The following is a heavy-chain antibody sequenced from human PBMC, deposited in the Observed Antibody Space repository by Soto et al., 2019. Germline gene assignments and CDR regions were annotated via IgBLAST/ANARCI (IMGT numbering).Heavy chain of an antibody. D-gene: IGHD2-2*01. Sequence: ASVKVSCKASGYTFTSYGISWVRQAPGQGLEWMGWISAYNGNTKYAQKLQGRVTMTTDTSTSTAYMELRSLRAEDTAVYYCVRDRDSTSSENYFDHWGQGTLVTVSS. CDR1: GYTFTSYG. CDR2: ISAYNGNT. V-gene: IGHV1-18*01. CDR3: VRDRDSTSSENYFDH. J-gene: IGHJ4*02.